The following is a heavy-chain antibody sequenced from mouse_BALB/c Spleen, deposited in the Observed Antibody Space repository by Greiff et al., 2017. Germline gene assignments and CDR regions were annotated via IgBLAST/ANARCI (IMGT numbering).Heavy chain of an antibody. J-gene: IGHJ1*01. V-gene: IGHV2-6-4*01. CDR2: IWGGGST. Sequence: QVQLKESGPALVAPPQSLSITCTVFASSLSRYSVHWVRQPPGKGLEWLGMIWGGGSTDYNTALKSRLSISKDNSKSQVFLKMNSLQTDDTDMYYSDSKESYFDNCRYFDVWGAGTTVTVSS. CDR1: ASSLSRYS. CDR3: DSKESYFDNCRYFDV. D-gene: IGHD2-1*01.